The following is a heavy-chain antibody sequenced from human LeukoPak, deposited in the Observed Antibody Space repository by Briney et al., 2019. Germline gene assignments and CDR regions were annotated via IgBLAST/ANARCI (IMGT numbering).Heavy chain of an antibody. Sequence: GGSLRLSCAASGFTFNDYYMSWIRQAPGKGLEWLSYINIGGTNTHYADSVKGRFTISRDNARKSLYLEMNNLRAEGTAVYYCATDGAGFDTWGQGVLVTVSS. CDR2: INIGGTNT. V-gene: IGHV3-11*01. J-gene: IGHJ5*02. CDR3: ATDGAGFDT. CDR1: GFTFNDYY.